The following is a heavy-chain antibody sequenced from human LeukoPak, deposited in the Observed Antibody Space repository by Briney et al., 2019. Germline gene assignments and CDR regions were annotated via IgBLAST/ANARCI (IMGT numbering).Heavy chain of an antibody. D-gene: IGHD3-22*01. Sequence: ASVKVSCKASGYTFTSYDINWVREATGQGLEWMGWMNPNSGNTGYAQKFQGRVTMTRNTSISTAYMELSSLRSEDTAVYYCARSLPDSSGYCYGFDYWGQGTLVTASS. CDR1: GYTFTSYD. CDR2: MNPNSGNT. CDR3: ARSLPDSSGYCYGFDY. J-gene: IGHJ4*02. V-gene: IGHV1-8*01.